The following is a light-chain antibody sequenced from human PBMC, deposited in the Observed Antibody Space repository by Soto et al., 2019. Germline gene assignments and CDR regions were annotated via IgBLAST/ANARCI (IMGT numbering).Light chain of an antibody. J-gene: IGKJ4*01. CDR2: DAS. CDR1: QSVSGY. V-gene: IGKV3-11*01. CDR3: QQRSNWPYLT. Sequence: EIVLTQSPDPLSLSPGERATLSCRASQSVSGYLGWYQQKPGQAPRLLIYDASNRAYGVPARFRGSGSGTNFTLTIASLEPDDFAVYYCQQRSNWPYLTFGGGTRV.